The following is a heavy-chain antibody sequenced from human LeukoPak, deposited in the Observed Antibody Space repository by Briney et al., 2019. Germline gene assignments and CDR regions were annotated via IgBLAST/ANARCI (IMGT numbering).Heavy chain of an antibody. CDR3: ARDLEQQLVYNWFDP. J-gene: IGHJ5*02. CDR2: INPNSGGT. V-gene: IGHV1-2*02. Sequence: GASVKVSCKASGYTFTGYYMHWLRQAPGQGLEWMGWINPNSGGTNYAQKFQGRVTMTRDTSISTAYVELSRLRSDDTAVYYCARDLEQQLVYNWFDPWGQGTLVTVSS. CDR1: GYTFTGYY. D-gene: IGHD6-13*01.